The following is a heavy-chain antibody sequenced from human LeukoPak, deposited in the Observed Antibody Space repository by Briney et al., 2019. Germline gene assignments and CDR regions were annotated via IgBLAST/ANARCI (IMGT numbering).Heavy chain of an antibody. CDR1: GFTFSNAW. V-gene: IGHV3-23*01. Sequence: GGSLRLSCAASGFTFSNAWMSWVRQAPGKGLEWVSAISGSGGSTYYADSVKGRFTISRDNSKNTLYLQMNSLRAEDTAVYYCAKGLAYYGSGSYRFDYWGQGTLVTVSS. CDR2: ISGSGGST. J-gene: IGHJ4*02. D-gene: IGHD3-10*01. CDR3: AKGLAYYGSGSYRFDY.